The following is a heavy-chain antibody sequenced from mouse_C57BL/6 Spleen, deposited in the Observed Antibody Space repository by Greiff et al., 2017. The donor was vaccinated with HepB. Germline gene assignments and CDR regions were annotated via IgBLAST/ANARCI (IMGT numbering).Heavy chain of an antibody. Sequence: VQLQQSGAELVRPGSSVKLSCKASGYTFTSYWMEWVKQRPGQGLEWIGNINPSDSETHYNQKFKYKATLTVDKSSSTAYMQLSSLTSEDSAVYYCARSLWGFDYWGQGTTLTVSS. J-gene: IGHJ2*01. V-gene: IGHV1-61*01. D-gene: IGHD1-1*02. CDR2: INPSDSET. CDR3: ARSLWGFDY. CDR1: GYTFTSYW.